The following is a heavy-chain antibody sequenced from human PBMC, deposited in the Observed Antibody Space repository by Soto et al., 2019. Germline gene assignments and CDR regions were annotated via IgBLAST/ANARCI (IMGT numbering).Heavy chain of an antibody. Sequence: QVQLVQSGAEVKKPGSSVKVSCKASGGTFSSYAISWVRQAPGQGLEWMGGIIPIFGTANYAQKFQGRVTITADESTRTAYMELSSLRSEDTAVYYCARERITIFGVVISRTDYYYYGMDVWGQGTTVTVSS. CDR3: ARERITIFGVVISRTDYYYYGMDV. CDR2: IIPIFGTA. CDR1: GGTFSSYA. V-gene: IGHV1-69*01. J-gene: IGHJ6*02. D-gene: IGHD3-3*01.